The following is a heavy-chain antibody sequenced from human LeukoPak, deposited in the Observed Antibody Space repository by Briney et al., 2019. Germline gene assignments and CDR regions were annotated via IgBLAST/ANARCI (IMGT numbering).Heavy chain of an antibody. CDR1: GFTFSSYA. CDR2: ISGSGGST. V-gene: IGHV3-23*01. D-gene: IGHD3-22*01. J-gene: IGHJ4*02. CDR3: AKAQLEGYYYDSSGCDY. Sequence: PGGSLRLSCAASGFTFSSYAMSWVRQAPGKGLEWVSAISGSGGSTYYADSVKGRFTISRDNSKNTLYLQMNSLRAEDTAVYYCAKAQLEGYYYDSSGCDYWGQGTLVTVSS.